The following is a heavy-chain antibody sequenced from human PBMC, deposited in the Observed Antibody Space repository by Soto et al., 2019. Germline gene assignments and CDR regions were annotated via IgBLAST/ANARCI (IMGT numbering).Heavy chain of an antibody. CDR2: MYTSGST. J-gene: IGHJ4*02. CDR3: TRDKDSYGYREY. D-gene: IGHD5-18*01. V-gene: IGHV4-4*07. Sequence: PSETLSLTCTVSGASISSYYWSCIRQPAGKGLEWIGRMYTSGSTNYNPSLKSRVTMSVDTSRNQFSLKLSSVTAADTAVYYCTRDKDSYGYREYWGQGTLVTVSS. CDR1: GASISSYY.